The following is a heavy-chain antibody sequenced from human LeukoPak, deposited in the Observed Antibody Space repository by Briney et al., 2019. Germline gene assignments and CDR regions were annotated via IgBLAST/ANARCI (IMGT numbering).Heavy chain of an antibody. CDR1: GGSISSYY. CDR2: IYYSGST. CDR3: ARLSFYRFDP. Sequence: SETLSLTCTVSGGSISSYYWSWIRQPPGEGLEWIGCIYYSGSTNYNPSLKSRVTISVDTSKNQFSLKLSSVTAADTAVYYCARLSFYRFDPWGQGTLVTVSS. J-gene: IGHJ5*02. V-gene: IGHV4-59*08. D-gene: IGHD3-16*01.